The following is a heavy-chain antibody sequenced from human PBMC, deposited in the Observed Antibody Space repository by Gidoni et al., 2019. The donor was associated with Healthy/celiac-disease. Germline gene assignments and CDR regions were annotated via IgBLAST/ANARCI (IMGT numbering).Heavy chain of an antibody. CDR3: ARSYYDSSGYYPFPFDY. Sequence: QVQLQESGPGLVKPSETLSLTCAVSGYSISSGYYWGWLRQPPGKGLEWIGSIYHSVSTYYNPSLKSRVTISVDTSKNQFSLKLSSVTAADTAVYYCARSYYDSSGYYPFPFDYWDQGTLVTVSS. J-gene: IGHJ4*02. CDR1: GYSISSGYY. CDR2: IYHSVST. V-gene: IGHV4-38-2*01. D-gene: IGHD3-22*01.